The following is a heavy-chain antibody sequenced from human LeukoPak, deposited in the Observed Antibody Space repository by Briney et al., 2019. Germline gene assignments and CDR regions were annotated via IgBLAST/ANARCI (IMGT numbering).Heavy chain of an antibody. V-gene: IGHV4-34*01. D-gene: IGHD6-13*01. CDR1: GGSFSGYY. Sequence: SETLSLTCVVYGGSFSGYYWSWIRQPPGKGLEWIGEINHSGSTNYNPSLKSRVTISVDTSKNQFSLKLSSVTAADTAVYYCARLHGYSSSWYLGDWFDPWGQGTLVTVSS. CDR2: INHSGST. J-gene: IGHJ5*02. CDR3: ARLHGYSSSWYLGDWFDP.